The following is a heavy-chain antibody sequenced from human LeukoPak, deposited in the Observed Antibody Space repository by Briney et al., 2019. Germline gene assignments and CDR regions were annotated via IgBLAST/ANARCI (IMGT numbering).Heavy chain of an antibody. CDR3: TILAVASDFDY. CDR1: GFTFSSYW. V-gene: IGHV3-33*08. Sequence: GGSLRLSCAASGFTFSSYWMSWVRQAPGKGLEWVAIIWYDGSDKYYGDSVKGRFTISRDNSKNTLYLQMNSLRAEDTAVYYCTILAVASDFDYWGQGTLVTVSS. CDR2: IWYDGSDK. J-gene: IGHJ4*02. D-gene: IGHD6-19*01.